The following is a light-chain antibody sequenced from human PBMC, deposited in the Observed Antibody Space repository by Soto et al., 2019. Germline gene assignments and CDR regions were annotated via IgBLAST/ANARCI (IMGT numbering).Light chain of an antibody. CDR3: QPYNSYSEA. J-gene: IGKJ1*01. CDR2: KAS. CDR1: QTISSW. V-gene: IGKV1-5*03. Sequence: DIQMKKSPSTLSVSVGDRVTITCRASQTISSWLAWYQQKPGKAPKLLIYKASTLKSGVPSRFSGSGSGTEFTLTISSLQPDDFATYYCQPYNSYSEAFGQGTKV.